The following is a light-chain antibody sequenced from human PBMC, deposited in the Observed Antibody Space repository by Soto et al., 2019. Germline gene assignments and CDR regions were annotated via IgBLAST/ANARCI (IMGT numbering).Light chain of an antibody. V-gene: IGKV2-28*01. CDR3: MHSLQILPLT. Sequence: DIVMTQSPLSLPVTPGEPASISCRSSQSLLHSNGYHHLDWYLQKPGQSPQLLIYWGSYRASGVPDRFSGSGSGTDFTLKISRVEAEDVGVYYCMHSLQILPLTFGGGNKVEI. CDR2: WGS. J-gene: IGKJ4*01. CDR1: QSLLHSNGYHH.